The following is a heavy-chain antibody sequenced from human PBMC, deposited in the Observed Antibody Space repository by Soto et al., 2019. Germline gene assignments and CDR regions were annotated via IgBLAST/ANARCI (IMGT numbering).Heavy chain of an antibody. Sequence: SVKVSCKASGGTFSSYRFDWVRQARGQGLEWLGGIVPIYRTADYAQKFQGRVTITADESTRTVYMELSSLKSQDTALYYCARDSGAKLSSSWGQGTLVTVSS. CDR2: IVPIYRTA. J-gene: IGHJ4*02. CDR3: ARDSGAKLSSS. D-gene: IGHD6-13*01. V-gene: IGHV1-69*13. CDR1: GGTFSSYR.